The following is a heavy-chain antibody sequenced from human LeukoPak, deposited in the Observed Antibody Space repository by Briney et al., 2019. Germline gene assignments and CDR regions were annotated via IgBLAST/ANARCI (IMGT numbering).Heavy chain of an antibody. D-gene: IGHD3-10*01. J-gene: IGHJ5*02. V-gene: IGHV3-53*01. CDR1: GFTVSSNS. Sequence: GGSLRLSCTVSGFTVSSNSMSWVRQAPGKGLEWVSFIYSDNTHYSDSVKGRFTISRDNSKNTLYLQMNSLRAEDTAVYYCARVGDYYFGWFDPWGQGTLVTVSS. CDR2: IYSDNT. CDR3: ARVGDYYFGWFDP.